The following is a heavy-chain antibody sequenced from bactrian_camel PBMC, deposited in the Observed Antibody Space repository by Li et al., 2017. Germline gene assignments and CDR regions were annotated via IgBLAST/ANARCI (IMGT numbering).Heavy chain of an antibody. CDR3: AADQCLVGRVVPGNLLTYLGY. CDR1: GYTSVSWC. J-gene: IGHJ6*01. Sequence: VQLVESGGGSVQAGESLRLSCAASGYTSVSWCMGWFRQTPGKEREGVASFDGDGTTAYAESVKGRFTISRDNFKNTLYLQMDSLRPEDTAMYYCAADQCLVGRVVPGNLLTYLGYWGSGTQVTVS. CDR2: FDGDGTT. V-gene: IGHV3S55*01. D-gene: IGHD6*01.